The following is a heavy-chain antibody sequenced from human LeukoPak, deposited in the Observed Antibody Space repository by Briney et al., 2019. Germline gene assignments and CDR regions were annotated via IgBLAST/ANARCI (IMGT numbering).Heavy chain of an antibody. D-gene: IGHD3-3*01. CDR2: IRYDDGNTK. CDR3: AKSPYYDFWPFDY. V-gene: IGHV3-30*02. CDR1: GFTFSNYG. J-gene: IGHJ4*02. Sequence: PGGSLRLSCAASGFTFSNYGMHWVRQAPGKGLEWVATIRYDDGNTKNYADSVKGRFTIPRDNSQNTLYLQMNDLRAEDTAVYYCAKSPYYDFWPFDYWGQGTLVTVSS.